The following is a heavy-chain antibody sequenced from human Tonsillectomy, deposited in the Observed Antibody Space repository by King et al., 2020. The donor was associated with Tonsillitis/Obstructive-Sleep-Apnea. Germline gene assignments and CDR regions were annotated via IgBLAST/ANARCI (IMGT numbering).Heavy chain of an antibody. CDR3: ARENGADLDY. J-gene: IGHJ4*02. CDR1: RFTFSSYW. CDR2: IKQDGSEK. Sequence: VQLVESGGGLVQPGGSLRLSCAASRFTFSSYWMSWVRQAPGKGLEWVANIKQDGSEKYYVDSVKGRFTISRDNAKNSLYLQMYSLRAEDTAVYYCARENGADLDYWGQGTLVTVSS. V-gene: IGHV3-7*03. D-gene: IGHD1-1*01.